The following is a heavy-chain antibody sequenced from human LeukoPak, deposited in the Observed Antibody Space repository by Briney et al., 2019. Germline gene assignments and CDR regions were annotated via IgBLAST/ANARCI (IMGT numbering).Heavy chain of an antibody. D-gene: IGHD1-7*01. CDR2: IKEDGSDK. Sequence: GGSLRLSCAASGFTFSNYWMSWVRQAPGKGLEWGANIKEDGSDKNYVDSVRGRFTISRGNAKNALYLQMNSLRAEDTAVYYCGREIPGGTTSLDCWGQGTVVTVSS. V-gene: IGHV3-7*04. CDR3: GREIPGGTTSLDC. CDR1: GFTFSNYW. J-gene: IGHJ4*02.